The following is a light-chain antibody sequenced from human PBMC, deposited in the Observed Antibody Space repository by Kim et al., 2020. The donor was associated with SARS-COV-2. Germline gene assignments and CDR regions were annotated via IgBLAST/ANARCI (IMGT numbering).Light chain of an antibody. CDR3: QQSYRASYT. V-gene: IGKV1-39*01. J-gene: IGKJ2*01. Sequence: DIQMTQSPSSLSASVGDRVTIACRASQSVHTYLNWYQQKPGKAPKLLIYAASSLHSEVPSRFSGGGSGTDFTLTISSLQFDDFATYYCQQSYRASYTFGQGTKLEI. CDR2: AAS. CDR1: QSVHTY.